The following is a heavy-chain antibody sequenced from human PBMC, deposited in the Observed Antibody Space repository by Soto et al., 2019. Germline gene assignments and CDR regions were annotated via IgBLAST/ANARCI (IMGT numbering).Heavy chain of an antibody. J-gene: IGHJ4*02. CDR3: AKDRLGGGNFFYFCLGY. Sequence: SPGLCCAASGVRVYKYAMTGVCQTPGKAPEWISALSGSGRSTYYPDSVKGRFTISRDNSRDTLYLQVTNLRDDDTPVYFCAKDRLGGGNFFYFCLGYWGQRPLGTLS. V-gene: IGHV3-23*01. CDR2: LSGSGRST. D-gene: IGHD3-16*01. CDR1: GVRVYKYA.